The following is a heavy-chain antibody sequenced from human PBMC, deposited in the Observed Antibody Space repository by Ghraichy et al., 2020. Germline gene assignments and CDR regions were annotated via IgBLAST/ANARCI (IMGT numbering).Heavy chain of an antibody. V-gene: IGHV4-4*02. CDR3: ASIGTTVVNYDY. D-gene: IGHD4-23*01. J-gene: IGHJ4*02. Sequence: SETLSLTCAVSGGSISSSNWWSWVRQPPGKGLEWIGEIYHSGSTNYNPSLKSRVTISVDKSKNQFSLKLSSVTAADTAVYYCASIGTTVVNYDYWGQGTLVTVSS. CDR2: IYHSGST. CDR1: GGSISSSNW.